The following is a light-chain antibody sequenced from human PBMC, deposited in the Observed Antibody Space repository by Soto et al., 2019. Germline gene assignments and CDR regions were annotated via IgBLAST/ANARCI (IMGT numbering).Light chain of an antibody. Sequence: QSVLTQPPSVSGAPGQRVTISCTGSSSNIGAGYDVHWYQHLPGTAPKLLIFGNSNRPSGVPDRFSGSKSGNTASLTVSGLQAEDEADYYCSSYTGGNPSYVFGTGTKVTVL. J-gene: IGLJ1*01. CDR3: SSYTGGNPSYV. CDR1: SSNIGAGYD. V-gene: IGLV1-40*01. CDR2: GNS.